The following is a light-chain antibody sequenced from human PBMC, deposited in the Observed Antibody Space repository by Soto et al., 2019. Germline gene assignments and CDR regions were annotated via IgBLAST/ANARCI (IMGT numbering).Light chain of an antibody. CDR3: QQYGSSPLT. Sequence: EIVLTQSPGTLSLSPGERATLSCRASQSVSSSYLAWYQQNPGQAPRLLIYGASSRATGIPDRFSGSGSGTDFTLTISRLETEDFAVYDCQQYGSSPLTFGGGTKVEIK. J-gene: IGKJ4*01. CDR2: GAS. V-gene: IGKV3-20*01. CDR1: QSVSSSY.